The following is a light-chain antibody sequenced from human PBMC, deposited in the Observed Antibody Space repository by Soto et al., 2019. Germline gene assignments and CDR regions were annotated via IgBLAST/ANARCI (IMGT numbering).Light chain of an antibody. CDR3: ISYTGSSTSYV. V-gene: IGLV1-40*01. J-gene: IGLJ1*01. Sequence: QSVLTQPPSVSGAPGQRVTISCTGSNSNIGAGYDVHWYLQLPGTAPKLLVYTNNNRPSGVPDRFSGSKSGTSASLAITGLQAEDEADYYCISYTGSSTSYVFGTGTKVTVL. CDR2: TNN. CDR1: NSNIGAGYD.